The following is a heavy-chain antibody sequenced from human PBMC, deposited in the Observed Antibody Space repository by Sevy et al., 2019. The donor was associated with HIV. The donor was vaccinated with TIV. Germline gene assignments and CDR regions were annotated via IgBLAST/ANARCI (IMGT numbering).Heavy chain of an antibody. V-gene: IGHV4-59*01. J-gene: IGHJ6*04. CDR2: TYYSGST. CDR3: VRGGSPWWSVDV. D-gene: IGHD2-15*01. CDR1: SASITSYY. Sequence: SETLSLTCTVSSASITSYYYSWIRQPPGKGLEWIAYTYYSGSTNYNPSLKSRVTIFIDTSKNQLSLKLSSVTAADTAVYYCVRGGSPWWSVDVWGKGTTVTVSS.